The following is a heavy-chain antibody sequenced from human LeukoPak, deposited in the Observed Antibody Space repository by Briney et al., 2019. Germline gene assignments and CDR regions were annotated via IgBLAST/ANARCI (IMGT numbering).Heavy chain of an antibody. CDR1: GFTFSSYA. D-gene: IGHD4-17*01. V-gene: IGHV3-30-3*01. J-gene: IGHJ4*02. CDR3: ARALREVTTSSYGY. CDR2: ISYDGSNK. Sequence: GGSLRLSCAASGFTFSSYAMHWVRQAPGKGLEWVAVISYDGSNKYYADSVKGRFTISRDNSKNTLYLQMNSLRAEDTAVYYCARALREVTTSSYGYWGQGTLVTVSS.